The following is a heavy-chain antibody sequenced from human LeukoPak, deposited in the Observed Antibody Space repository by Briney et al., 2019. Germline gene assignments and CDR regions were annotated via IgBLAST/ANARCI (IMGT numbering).Heavy chain of an antibody. CDR1: GFTFSSYA. Sequence: GGSLRLSCAASGFTFSSYAMSWVRQAPGKGLEWVSAISGSGGSTYYAGSVKGRFTISRDNSKNTLYLQMNSLRAEGTAVYYCAITDYYDSSKNDYWGQGTLVTVSS. V-gene: IGHV3-23*01. D-gene: IGHD3-22*01. CDR2: ISGSGGST. CDR3: AITDYYDSSKNDY. J-gene: IGHJ4*02.